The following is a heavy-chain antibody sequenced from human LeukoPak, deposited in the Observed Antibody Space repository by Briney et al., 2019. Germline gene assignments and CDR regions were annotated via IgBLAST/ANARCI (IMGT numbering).Heavy chain of an antibody. Sequence: SVKVSCKASGGTFSSYAISWVRQAPGQGLEWMGRIIPIFGTANYAQKFQGRVTITTDEFTSTAYMELSSLRSEDTAVYYCARDLLYSSSWYENDYWGQGTLVTVSS. CDR1: GGTFSSYA. CDR2: IIPIFGTA. J-gene: IGHJ4*02. CDR3: ARDLLYSSSWYENDY. V-gene: IGHV1-69*05. D-gene: IGHD6-13*01.